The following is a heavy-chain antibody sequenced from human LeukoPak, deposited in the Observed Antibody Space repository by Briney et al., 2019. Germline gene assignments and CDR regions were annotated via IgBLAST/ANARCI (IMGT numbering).Heavy chain of an antibody. J-gene: IGHJ4*02. Sequence: NPGGSLRLSCAASGFTFSSYSMNWVRQAPGKGLEWVSSISSSSSYIYYADSVKGRFTISRDNAKNSLYLQMNSLRAEDTAVYYCARARRYYDSSGYPHFDYWGQGTLVTVSS. V-gene: IGHV3-21*01. CDR3: ARARRYYDSSGYPHFDY. CDR1: GFTFSSYS. CDR2: ISSSSSYI. D-gene: IGHD3-22*01.